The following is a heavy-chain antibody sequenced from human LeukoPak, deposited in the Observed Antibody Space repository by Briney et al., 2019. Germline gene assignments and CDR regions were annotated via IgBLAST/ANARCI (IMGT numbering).Heavy chain of an antibody. V-gene: IGHV3-33*06. CDR1: GFTFSSYG. CDR2: IWYDGSNK. CDR3: AKGLYGDSFFDY. Sequence: GGSLRLSCAASGFTFSSYGMHWVRQAPGKGLEWVAVIWYDGSNKYYADSVKGRFTISRDNSKNTLYLQMNSLRAEDTAVYYCAKGLYGDSFFDYWGQGTLVTVSS. D-gene: IGHD4-17*01. J-gene: IGHJ4*02.